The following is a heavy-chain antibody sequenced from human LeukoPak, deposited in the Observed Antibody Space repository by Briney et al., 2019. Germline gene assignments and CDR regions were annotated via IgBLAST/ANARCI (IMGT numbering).Heavy chain of an antibody. CDR3: AREARGYSSSFRDYYYYMDI. Sequence: GGSLRLYCAASGFIVSINYMSWVRQAPGKGLGWVSVIASGGSTYYADSVKGRFTISRDDSKTTLYLQMNSLRAEDTALYYCAREARGYSSSFRDYYYYMDIWGKGTTVTVSS. CDR2: IASGGST. J-gene: IGHJ6*03. CDR1: GFIVSINY. D-gene: IGHD6-6*01. V-gene: IGHV3-53*01.